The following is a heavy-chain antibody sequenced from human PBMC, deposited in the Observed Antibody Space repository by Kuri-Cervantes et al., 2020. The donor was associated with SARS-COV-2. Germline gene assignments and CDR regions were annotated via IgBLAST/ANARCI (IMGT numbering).Heavy chain of an antibody. Sequence: GESLKISCAASRFTFSSYWMSWVRQAPGKGLEWVANIKQDGSEKYYVDSVKGRFTISRDNAKNSLYLQMNSLRTEDTALYYCAKDSEDCSSTSCYIDYWGQGTLVTVSS. D-gene: IGHD2-2*01. V-gene: IGHV3-7*03. CDR2: IKQDGSEK. CDR3: AKDSEDCSSTSCYIDY. J-gene: IGHJ4*02. CDR1: RFTFSSYW.